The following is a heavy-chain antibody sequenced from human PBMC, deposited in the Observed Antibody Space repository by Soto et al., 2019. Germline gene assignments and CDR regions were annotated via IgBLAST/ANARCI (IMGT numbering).Heavy chain of an antibody. J-gene: IGHJ4*02. V-gene: IGHV3-9*01. CDR1: GFSFDDYG. CDR3: AKDNDLDRDGPFDC. D-gene: IGHD2-2*03. CDR2: ISWNSGDI. Sequence: EMQLVESGGGSVQPGRSLRLSCAASGFSFDDYGMHWVRQGPGKGLEWVSGISWNSGDIYYADSVKGRFTISRDNAKKSLYLQMNSLRTEDTALYYCAKDNDLDRDGPFDCWGQGILVTVSS.